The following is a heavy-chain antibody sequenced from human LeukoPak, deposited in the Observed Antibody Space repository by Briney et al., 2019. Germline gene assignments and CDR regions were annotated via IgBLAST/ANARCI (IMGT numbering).Heavy chain of an antibody. CDR1: GGSISSFY. CDR3: ARHDYSNYVRH. Sequence: PSETLSLTCTVSGGSISSFYWSWIRQPAGKGVEWIGSGFASGSTIYNPSLKSRVTISVDESKNQCSLELKSVTAADTAVYYCARHDYSNYVRHWGQGTLITVSS. J-gene: IGHJ4*02. V-gene: IGHV4-4*07. CDR2: GFASGST. D-gene: IGHD4-11*01.